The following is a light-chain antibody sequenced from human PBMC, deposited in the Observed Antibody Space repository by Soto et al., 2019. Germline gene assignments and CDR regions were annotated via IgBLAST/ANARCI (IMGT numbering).Light chain of an antibody. J-gene: IGKJ1*01. CDR2: GAS. V-gene: IGKV3-20*01. Sequence: EIVLTQSPGSLSLSPGERATLSCRASQSVISNFLAWYQQKPGQAPRVLIFGASSRAPGIPDRFSGSGSGTDFTLTISRLVPEDFAVYFCQQYGRSPTFGQGTKVEIK. CDR1: QSVISNF. CDR3: QQYGRSPT.